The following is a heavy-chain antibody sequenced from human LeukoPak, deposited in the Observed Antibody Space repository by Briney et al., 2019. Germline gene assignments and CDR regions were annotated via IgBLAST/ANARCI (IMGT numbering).Heavy chain of an antibody. CDR2: INHSGST. J-gene: IGHJ2*01. CDR3: ARAWYFDL. CDR1: GGSFSGYY. Sequence: SETLSLTCAVYGGSFSGYYWSWNRQPPGKGLEWIGEINHSGSTNYNPSLKSRVTISVDTSKNQFSLKLSSVTAADTAVYYCARAWYFDLWGRGTLVTVSS. V-gene: IGHV4-34*01.